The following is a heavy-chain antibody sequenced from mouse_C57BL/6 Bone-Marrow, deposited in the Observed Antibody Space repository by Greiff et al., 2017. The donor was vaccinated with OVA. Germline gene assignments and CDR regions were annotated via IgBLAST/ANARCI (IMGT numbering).Heavy chain of an antibody. CDR1: GFTFSSYG. Sequence: EVHLVESGGDLVKPGGSLKLSCAASGFTFSSYGMSWVRQTPDKRLEWVATISSGGSYTYYPDSVKGRFTISRDNAKNTLYRQMSSLKSEDTAMYYCARHLGRGFAYWGQGTLVTVSA. V-gene: IGHV5-6*01. CDR2: ISSGGSYT. J-gene: IGHJ3*01. D-gene: IGHD4-1*01. CDR3: ARHLGRGFAY.